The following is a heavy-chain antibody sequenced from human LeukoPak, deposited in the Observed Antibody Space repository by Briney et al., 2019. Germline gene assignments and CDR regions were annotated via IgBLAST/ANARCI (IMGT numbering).Heavy chain of an antibody. CDR2: IWYDGSNK. Sequence: GGSLRLSCAASGFTVSSYGIHWVRQALGKGLEWVAVIWYDGSNKYYADSVKGRFTISRDNSKNTLYLQMNSLRAEDTAVYYCARDPPPRFFYYYYGMDVWGQGTTVTVSS. CDR1: GFTVSSYG. V-gene: IGHV3-33*01. CDR3: ARDPPPRFFYYYYGMDV. J-gene: IGHJ6*02.